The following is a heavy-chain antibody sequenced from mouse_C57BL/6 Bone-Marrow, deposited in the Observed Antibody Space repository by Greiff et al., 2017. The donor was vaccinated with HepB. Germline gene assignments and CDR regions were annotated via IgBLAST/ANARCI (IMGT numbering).Heavy chain of an antibody. CDR1: GFTFNDYQ. CDR2: IRNKANGYTT. V-gene: IGHV7-4*01. J-gene: IGHJ3*01. Sequence: EVKVVESGGGLVQPGASLRLSCAASGFTFNDYQMSWVRQAPGKAPEWLALIRNKANGYTTEYTASVKGRFTISRDNSQNILYLQMNTLRAEDSATYYCVKAVSSGSSYTWFAYWGQGTLVTVSA. D-gene: IGHD1-1*01. CDR3: VKAVSSGSSYTWFAY.